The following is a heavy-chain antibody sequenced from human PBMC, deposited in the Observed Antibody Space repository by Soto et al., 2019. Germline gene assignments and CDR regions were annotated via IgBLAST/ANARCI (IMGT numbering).Heavy chain of an antibody. J-gene: IGHJ4*02. Sequence: SVKVSCKTSGGTFSNHAISWVRQAPGQGPEWMGGIIPLPGTTNYVQKFQGRVTITADESMTTAYMELSNLRYEDTAVYYCARGPDRSGFYLFDCWGQGTLVTVSS. V-gene: IGHV1-69*13. CDR3: ARGPDRSGFYLFDC. D-gene: IGHD3-22*01. CDR1: GGTFSNHA. CDR2: IIPLPGTT.